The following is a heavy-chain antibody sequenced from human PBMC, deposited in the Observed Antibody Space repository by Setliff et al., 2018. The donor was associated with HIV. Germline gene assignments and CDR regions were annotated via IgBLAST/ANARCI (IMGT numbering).Heavy chain of an antibody. CDR1: GGSSSGFY. CDR3: ARGAYCGGASCSLTRFDP. J-gene: IGHJ5*02. V-gene: IGHV4-34*01. CDR2: IKHGGSA. D-gene: IGHD2-15*01. Sequence: SETLSLTCAVYGGSSSGFYWTWIRQPPGKGLEWIGEIKHGGSANYNPSLKSRVTISVDGSTNQFSLKLGSVTAADAAVYYCARGAYCGGASCSLTRFDPWGQGTLVTVSS.